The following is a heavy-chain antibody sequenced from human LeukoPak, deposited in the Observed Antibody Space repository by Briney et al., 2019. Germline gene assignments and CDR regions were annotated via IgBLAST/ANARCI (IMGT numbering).Heavy chain of an antibody. CDR3: ARDAGYCSSTSCLGY. Sequence: SVKVSCKASGYTFTSNGMNWVGQAPGQGLEWMGWIHTNTGNPTYAQGFTGRFVFSLDTSVSTAYLQISSLKAEDTAVYYCARDAGYCSSTSCLGYWGQGTLVTVSS. V-gene: IGHV7-4-1*02. J-gene: IGHJ4*02. CDR1: GYTFTSNG. D-gene: IGHD2-2*01. CDR2: IHTNTGNP.